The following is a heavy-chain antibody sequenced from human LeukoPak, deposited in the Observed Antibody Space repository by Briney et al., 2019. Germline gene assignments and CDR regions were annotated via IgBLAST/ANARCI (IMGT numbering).Heavy chain of an antibody. J-gene: IGHJ4*02. CDR1: GFTFSGYW. V-gene: IGHV3-7*03. CDR2: IKHVGTEK. Sequence: GGSLRLSCTASGFTFSGYWMSWVRQAPGKGLEWVANIKHVGTEKYYVDSVKGRFTISRDNAKNSLYLQMNSLRAEDTAVYYCARAMGIAVAGAIDYWGQGTLVTVSS. CDR3: ARAMGIAVAGAIDY. D-gene: IGHD6-19*01.